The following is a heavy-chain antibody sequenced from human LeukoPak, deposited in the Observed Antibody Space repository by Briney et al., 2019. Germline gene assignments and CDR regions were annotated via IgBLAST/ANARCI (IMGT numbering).Heavy chain of an antibody. CDR2: MNPNSGNT. Sequence: ASVKVSCKASGYTFTSYDINWVRQATGQGLEWMGWMNPNSGNTGYAQKFQGRVTMTRNTSISTAYMELSSLRSEDTAAYYCASALSYGDYVDYWGQGTLVTVSS. CDR3: ASALSYGDYVDY. D-gene: IGHD4-17*01. CDR1: GYTFTSYD. J-gene: IGHJ4*02. V-gene: IGHV1-8*01.